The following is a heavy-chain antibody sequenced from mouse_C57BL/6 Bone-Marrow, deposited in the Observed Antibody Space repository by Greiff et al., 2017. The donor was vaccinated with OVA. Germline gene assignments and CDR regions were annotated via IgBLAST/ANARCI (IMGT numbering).Heavy chain of an antibody. V-gene: IGHV1-61*01. D-gene: IGHD1-1*01. CDR2: IYPSDSET. CDR3: ARYYGRDWYCDV. J-gene: IGHJ1*03. Sequence: QVQLLQPGAELVRPGSSVKLSCKASGYTFTSYWMDWVKQRPGQGLEWIGNIYPSDSETHYNQKFKDKATLTVDKSSSTAYMQLSSLTSEDSAVYYCARYYGRDWYCDVWGTGTTVTVSS. CDR1: GYTFTSYW.